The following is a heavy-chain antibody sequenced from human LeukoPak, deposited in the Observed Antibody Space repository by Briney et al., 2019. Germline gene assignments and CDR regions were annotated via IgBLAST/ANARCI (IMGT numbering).Heavy chain of an antibody. Sequence: SVKVSSKASAGTFSSFATSWVRQAPGQGNEWMRGIIPIFGAANFAQKFQGRVTITTDKSTSTAYMELNSLRSDDTALYYCARAGGAYVWEAFDYWGQGTLVTVSS. D-gene: IGHD3-16*01. V-gene: IGHV1-69*05. J-gene: IGHJ4*02. CDR3: ARAGGAYVWEAFDY. CDR1: AGTFSSFA. CDR2: IIPIFGAA.